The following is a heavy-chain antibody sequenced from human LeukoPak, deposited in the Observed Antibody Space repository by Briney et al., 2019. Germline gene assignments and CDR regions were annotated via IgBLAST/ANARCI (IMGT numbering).Heavy chain of an antibody. V-gene: IGHV4-4*07. CDR1: GGSISSYY. J-gene: IGHJ5*02. CDR3: AGGIGYATSPADH. CDR2: IETSGNT. Sequence: SETLSLTCTVSGGSISSYYWSWIRQPAGKGLEWIGRIETSGNTNYNPYLKSRVTMSLDTSKNHFSLSLNSVTAADTAVYFCAGGIGYATSPADHLGQGTLVIVSS. D-gene: IGHD6-13*01.